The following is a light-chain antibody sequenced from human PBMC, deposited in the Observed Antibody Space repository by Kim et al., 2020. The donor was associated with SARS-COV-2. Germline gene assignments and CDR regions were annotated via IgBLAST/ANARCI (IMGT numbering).Light chain of an antibody. CDR3: QQRFTTPLLT. J-gene: IGKJ4*01. V-gene: IGKV1-39*01. CDR2: AAS. CDR1: QRITSY. Sequence: DIQMTQSPSSLSASVGDRVTITCRASQRITSYLNGYQQQPGKAPKLLIYAASSLQSGVPSWFSGSGSGTDFSLTISSLQPEDFATYYCQQRFTTPLLTFGGGTKVDIK.